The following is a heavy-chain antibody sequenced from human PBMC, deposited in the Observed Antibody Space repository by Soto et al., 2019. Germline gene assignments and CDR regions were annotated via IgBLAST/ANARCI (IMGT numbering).Heavy chain of an antibody. J-gene: IGHJ6*02. CDR2: TYHSGNP. D-gene: IGHD2-2*01. CDR3: ARLAGYCSGTSCYGYYGMDV. V-gene: IGHV4-30-2*03. CDR1: GDTISTGGYT. Sequence: SETLSLTCDVSGDTISTGGYTWAWIRQPPGKAMEWIGHTYHSGNPYYNPSLKSRVIISVDTSKNQFSLKVSSVTAADTAVFYCARLAGYCSGTSCYGYYGMDVWGQGTTVTVSS.